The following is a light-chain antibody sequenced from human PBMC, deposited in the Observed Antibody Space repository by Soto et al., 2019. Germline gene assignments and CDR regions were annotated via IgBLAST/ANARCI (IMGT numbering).Light chain of an antibody. V-gene: IGKV3-20*01. Sequence: EIVLTQSPGTLSLSPGERATLSCRASQSVDTNYMAWYQHKPGQPPRLLIYGASNRATGIPDRFGGSGSGTDFTLTISRLEPEDFAVYYCQQYVSSPPTFTFGPGTKVDVK. CDR2: GAS. CDR3: QQYVSSPPTFT. CDR1: QSVDTNY. J-gene: IGKJ3*01.